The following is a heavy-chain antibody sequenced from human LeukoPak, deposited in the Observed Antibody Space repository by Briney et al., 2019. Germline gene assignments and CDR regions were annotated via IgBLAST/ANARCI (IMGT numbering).Heavy chain of an antibody. CDR3: TRHAPVPVIGHGMGV. D-gene: IGHD3-10*01. V-gene: IGHV4-4*07. Sequence: SETLSLTCSVSSVSINGYYWSWIRQSAGKGLEWLGRFHFSGSSDYNPSLKSRVSMSIDTSQNHFYLRLTSVTAADTGVYYCTRHAPVPVIGHGMGVWGQGTTVTVSS. J-gene: IGHJ6*02. CDR2: FHFSGSS. CDR1: SVSINGYY.